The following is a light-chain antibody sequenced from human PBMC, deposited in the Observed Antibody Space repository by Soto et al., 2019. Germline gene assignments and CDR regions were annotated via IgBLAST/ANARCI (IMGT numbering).Light chain of an antibody. CDR3: QQYNNWPPWT. J-gene: IGKJ1*01. Sequence: EIVMTQSPATLSVSPGERATLSCRASQSVSSNLAWYQQKPGQAPRLLIYGASTRATGIPARFSGSGSGTAFTRTISSLQSEDFAVYYCQQYNNWPPWTLGQGTKVEIK. V-gene: IGKV3-15*01. CDR1: QSVSSN. CDR2: GAS.